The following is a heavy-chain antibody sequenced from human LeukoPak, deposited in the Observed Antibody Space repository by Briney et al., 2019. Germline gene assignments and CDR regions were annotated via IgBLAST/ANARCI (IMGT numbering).Heavy chain of an antibody. CDR1: GFTFSDYY. CDR2: ISSSGSTI. CDR3: AREDCSGGSCYPNYYYGMDV. D-gene: IGHD2-15*01. Sequence: GGSLRLSCAASGFTFSDYYMSWIRQAPGKGLEWVSYISSSGSTIYYADSVKGRFTISRDNAKNSLYLQMNSLRAEDTAVYYCAREDCSGGSCYPNYYYGMDVWGQGTTVTVSS. V-gene: IGHV3-11*01. J-gene: IGHJ6*02.